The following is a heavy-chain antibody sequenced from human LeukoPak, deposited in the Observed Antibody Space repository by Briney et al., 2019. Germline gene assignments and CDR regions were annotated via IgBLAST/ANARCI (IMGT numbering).Heavy chain of an antibody. D-gene: IGHD2-2*01. J-gene: IGHJ4*02. V-gene: IGHV4-34*01. Sequence: SETLSLTCAVYGGSVSGYYWSWIRQPPGKGLEWSGEINHSGSTNYNPSLKSRVTISVDTSKNQFSLKLSSATAADTAVYYCARLGVVVPAATVDYWGQGTLVTVSS. CDR3: ARLGVVVPAATVDY. CDR2: INHSGST. CDR1: GGSVSGYY.